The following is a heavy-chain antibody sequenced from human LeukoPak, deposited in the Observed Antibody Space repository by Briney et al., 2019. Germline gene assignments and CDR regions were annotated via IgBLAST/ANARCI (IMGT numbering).Heavy chain of an antibody. Sequence: GGSLRLSCAASGFTFSSYAMHWVRQAPGKGLEWVAVISYDGSNKYYADSVKGRFTISRDNSKNTLYLQMNSLRAEDTAVYYCARPYYDSSGYYYRWNYFDYWGQGTLVTVSS. CDR1: GFTFSSYA. D-gene: IGHD3-22*01. J-gene: IGHJ4*02. CDR3: ARPYYDSSGYYYRWNYFDY. V-gene: IGHV3-30-3*01. CDR2: ISYDGSNK.